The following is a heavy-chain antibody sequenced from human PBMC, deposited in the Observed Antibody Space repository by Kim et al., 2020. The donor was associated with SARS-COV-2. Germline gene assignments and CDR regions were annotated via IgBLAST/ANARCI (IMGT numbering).Heavy chain of an antibody. Sequence: SETLSLTCTVSGGSISSYYWSWIRQPPVKGLEWIGYIYYSGSTNNNPSLKSRVTISVDTSKNQFSLKLSSVIAADTAVYYCARFYTDTATFDYWGQGTLVTVYS. CDR2: IYYSGST. V-gene: IGHV4-59*08. J-gene: IGHJ4*02. D-gene: IGHD5-18*01. CDR3: ARFYTDTATFDY. CDR1: GGSISSYY.